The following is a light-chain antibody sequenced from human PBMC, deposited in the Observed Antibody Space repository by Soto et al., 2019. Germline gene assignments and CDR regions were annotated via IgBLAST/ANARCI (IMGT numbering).Light chain of an antibody. CDR1: SSDVGGYNS. V-gene: IGLV2-14*01. J-gene: IGLJ1*01. CDR2: DVT. CDR3: SSFTSSIPYV. Sequence: QSALTQPASVSGSPGQSITISCTGTSSDVGGYNSVSWYRQDPGKAPKLIIYDVTYRPSGVSNRFSGSKSGNTASLTISGLQSEDEADYHCSSFTSSIPYVFGTGTKVTVL.